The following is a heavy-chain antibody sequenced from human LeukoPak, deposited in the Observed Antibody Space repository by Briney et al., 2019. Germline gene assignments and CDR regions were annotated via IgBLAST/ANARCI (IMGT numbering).Heavy chain of an antibody. CDR2: ISGSSNDK. CDR3: VRAEGSSGSSEYFQH. D-gene: IGHD5-12*01. J-gene: IGHJ1*01. CDR1: GFTFSRYS. V-gene: IGHV3-21*01. Sequence: GGSLRPSCLASGFTFSRYSMKWVRQAPGKGLELLSSISGSSNDKHYIDSVKGRFTISRDNAKNSLFLQMNSLRAEDTAVYYCVRAEGSSGSSEYFQHWGQGTLVTVSS.